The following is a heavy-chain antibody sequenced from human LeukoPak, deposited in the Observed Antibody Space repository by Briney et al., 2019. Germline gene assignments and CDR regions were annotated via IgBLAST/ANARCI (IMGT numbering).Heavy chain of an antibody. CDR2: ISAYNGNT. CDR1: GYTFTSYG. V-gene: IGHV1-18*01. D-gene: IGHD3-10*01. CDR3: ARDDTAYGSGSYSDY. J-gene: IGHJ4*02. Sequence: GASVKVSCKASGYTFTSYGISWVRQAPGQGLEWMGWISAYNGNTNYAQKLQGRVTMTTDTSTSTAYMELRSLRSDDTAVYYCARDDTAYGSGSYSDYWGQGTLVTVSS.